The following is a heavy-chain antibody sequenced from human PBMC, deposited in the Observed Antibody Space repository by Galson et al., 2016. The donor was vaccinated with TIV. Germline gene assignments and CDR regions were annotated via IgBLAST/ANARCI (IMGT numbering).Heavy chain of an antibody. CDR1: GFSLHTDGMC. D-gene: IGHD3-22*01. J-gene: IGHJ4*02. CDR3: ARISGYYDSSGHYIPWSFDH. V-gene: IGHV2-70*11. Sequence: PALVKPTQTLTLTCTFSGFSLHTDGMCVNWIRQPPGKALEWLARIDWDDDKSYSPSLKTRLTISKDTSKNQVVLTMTNMDPVDTATYYCARISGYYDSSGHYIPWSFDHWGQGALVTVSS. CDR2: IDWDDDK.